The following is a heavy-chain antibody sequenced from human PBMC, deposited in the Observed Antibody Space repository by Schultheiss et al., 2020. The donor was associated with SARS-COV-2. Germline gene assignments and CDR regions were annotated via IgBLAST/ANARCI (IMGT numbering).Heavy chain of an antibody. CDR3: ARVGYDYGMDV. CDR1: GGSISSYY. J-gene: IGHJ6*02. V-gene: IGHV4-4*09. CDR2: IYHSGST. Sequence: SETLSLTCTVSGGSISSYYWSWIRQPPGKGLEWIGYIYHSGSTYYNPSLKSRVTISVDTSKNQFSLKLSSVTAADTAVYYCARVGYDYGMDVWGQGTTVTVSS. D-gene: IGHD2-15*01.